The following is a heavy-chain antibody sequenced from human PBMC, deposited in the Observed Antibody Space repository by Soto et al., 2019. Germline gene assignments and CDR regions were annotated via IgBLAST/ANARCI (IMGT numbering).Heavy chain of an antibody. CDR2: INHSGST. CDR1: GGSFSGPY. D-gene: IGHD3-22*01. J-gene: IGHJ4*02. CDR3: ARGITMILVVQGDAPDKYYFDS. V-gene: IGHV4-34*01. Sequence: PSETLSLTCAVYGGSFSGPYWSWIRQSPGQGLEWIGEINHSGSTNQNPSLKSRVTISVDTSKNQFSLKMKSVTAADTAVYYCARGITMILVVQGDAPDKYYFDSWGQGTQVTVSS.